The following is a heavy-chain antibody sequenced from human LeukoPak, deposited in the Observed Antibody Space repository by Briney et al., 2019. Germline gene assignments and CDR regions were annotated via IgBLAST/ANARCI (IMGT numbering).Heavy chain of an antibody. CDR3: AKDHGSSDWYYFDY. CDR2: ISYNGHYE. CDR1: GFTFSNFG. J-gene: IGHJ4*02. Sequence: PGGSLRLSCVASGFTFSNFGVHWVRQAPGKGLEWVAVISYNGHYEYYGESVKGRFTISRDNSKNTLYLQMNTLRADDTAVYYCAKDHGSSDWYYFDYWGQGTLVTVSS. D-gene: IGHD6-13*01. V-gene: IGHV3-30*18.